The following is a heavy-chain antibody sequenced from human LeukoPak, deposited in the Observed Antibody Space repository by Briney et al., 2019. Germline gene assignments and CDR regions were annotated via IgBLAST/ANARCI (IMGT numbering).Heavy chain of an antibody. J-gene: IGHJ6*03. V-gene: IGHV3-30*05. D-gene: IGHD4-11*01. CDR1: GFTFSSYG. Sequence: GGSLRLSCAASGFTFSSYGMHWVRQAPGKGLEWVAVISYDGSNKYYADSVKGRFTISRDNSKNTLYLQMNSLRAEDTAVYYCARSQISYCNTSRHYYYYMDVWGKGTTVTVSS. CDR2: ISYDGSNK. CDR3: ARSQISYCNTSRHYYYYMDV.